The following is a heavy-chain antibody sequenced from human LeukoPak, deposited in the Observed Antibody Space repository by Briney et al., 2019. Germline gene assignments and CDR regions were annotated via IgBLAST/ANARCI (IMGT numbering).Heavy chain of an antibody. D-gene: IGHD2-2*03. CDR1: GFTFRDYE. Sequence: GGSLRLSCTASGFTFRDYEVNWVRQAPGKGLEWISYISTGGTKHYADSVKGRFTISRDNGKNSLYLQMNSLRAEDTAVYYRACIGYSNYVGYWGQGTLVTVSS. CDR3: ACIGYSNYVGY. V-gene: IGHV3-48*03. J-gene: IGHJ4*02. CDR2: ISTGGTK.